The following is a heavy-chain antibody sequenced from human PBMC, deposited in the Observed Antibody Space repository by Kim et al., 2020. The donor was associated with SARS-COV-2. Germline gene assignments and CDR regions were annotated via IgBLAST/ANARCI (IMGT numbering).Heavy chain of an antibody. J-gene: IGHJ4*02. Sequence: GGSLRLSCAASGFRFYDYAMHWVRQAQGKGLEWVSGISWNSGTIDYADSLKGRFTISRDNANNSLFLQMNSLITNDTAFYYCAKNIGYDYAFDSWCQGTLVSVSS. CDR3: AKNIGYDYAFDS. CDR2: ISWNSGTI. CDR1: GFRFYDYA. D-gene: IGHD5-12*01. V-gene: IGHV3-9*01.